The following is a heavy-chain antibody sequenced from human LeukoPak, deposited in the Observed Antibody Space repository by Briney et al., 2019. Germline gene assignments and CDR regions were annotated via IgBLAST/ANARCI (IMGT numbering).Heavy chain of an antibody. J-gene: IGHJ4*02. CDR1: GCTFSTSW. D-gene: IGHD6-13*01. V-gene: IGHV3-7*01. CDR3: ATSLDAPGNY. CDR2: INKDGRQT. Sequence: GGSLRLSCVVSGCTFSTSWMAWVRQAPGKGLEWLANINKDGRQTYYVDSVKGRFTISRDNAENSLPLPMHSLRAEDTAVYYCATSLDAPGNYWGQGSLVTVAS.